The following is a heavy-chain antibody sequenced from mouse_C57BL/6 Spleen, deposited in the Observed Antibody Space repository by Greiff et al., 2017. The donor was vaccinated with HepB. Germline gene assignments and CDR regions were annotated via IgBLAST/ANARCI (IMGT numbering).Heavy chain of an antibody. CDR1: GYTFTSYW. V-gene: IGHV1-69*01. D-gene: IGHD1-1*01. J-gene: IGHJ4*01. Sequence: LQQPGAELVMPGASVKLSCKASGYTFTSYWMHWVKQRPGQGLEWIGEIDPSDSYTNYNQKFKGKSTLTVDKSSSTAYMQLSSLTSEDSAVYYCARWATTRDYAMDYWGQGTSVTVSS. CDR3: ARWATTRDYAMDY. CDR2: IDPSDSYT.